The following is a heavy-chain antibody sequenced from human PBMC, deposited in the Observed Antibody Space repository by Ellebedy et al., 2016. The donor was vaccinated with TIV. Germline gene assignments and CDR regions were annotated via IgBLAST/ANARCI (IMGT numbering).Heavy chain of an antibody. J-gene: IGHJ5*02. D-gene: IGHD3-3*01. Sequence: SETLSLTCTVSGGSISTYYWSWIRQPPGKGLEWIGYIYYSGSTNYHPSLKSRVTKSVDTSKNQFSLKLSSVTAADTAVYYCARQFYDFWRGYFEGDWFDPWGQGTLVTVSS. CDR3: ARQFYDFWRGYFEGDWFDP. CDR1: GGSISTYY. V-gene: IGHV4-59*08. CDR2: IYYSGST.